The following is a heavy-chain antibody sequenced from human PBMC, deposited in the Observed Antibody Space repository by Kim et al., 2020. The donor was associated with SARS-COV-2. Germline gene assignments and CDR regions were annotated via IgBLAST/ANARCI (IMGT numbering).Heavy chain of an antibody. CDR2: GSI. D-gene: IGHD3-10*01. J-gene: IGHJ4*02. Sequence: GSIGQSNPVKGRFTISRDNAKNSLYLQMTSLRAEDTALYYCAKDTGSGSYWGQGTLVTVSS. V-gene: IGHV3-9*01. CDR3: AKDTGSGSY.